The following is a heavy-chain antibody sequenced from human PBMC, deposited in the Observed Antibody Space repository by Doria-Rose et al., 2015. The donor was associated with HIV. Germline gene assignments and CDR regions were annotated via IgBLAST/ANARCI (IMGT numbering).Heavy chain of an antibody. J-gene: IGHJ4*02. CDR2: VYYSGSA. Sequence: STYYWGWVRQPPGKGLEWIGTVYYSGSAHSDPSLRSRVTVSVDTSKNHFSLILTSVTAADAAVYYCARGTHYYDTSGLYYFDSWDQGTLVTVSS. V-gene: IGHV4-39*02. D-gene: IGHD3-22*01. CDR1: STYY. CDR3: ARGTHYYDTSGLYYFDS.